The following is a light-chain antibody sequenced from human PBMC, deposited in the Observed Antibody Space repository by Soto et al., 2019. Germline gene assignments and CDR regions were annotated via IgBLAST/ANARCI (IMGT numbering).Light chain of an antibody. V-gene: IGLV1-44*01. CDR1: NSDIGNST. J-gene: IGLJ1*01. CDR3: AAWDDTLNAYV. CDR2: ANN. Sequence: QSLLPHARSACRTPGHRVTIACSGSNSDIGNSTVNWYQQFPGTAPKLPIYANNRRPSGVPDRFSGSKSGTSASLAISGLHSEDEPDYHCAAWDDTLNAYVFGAGTKVTVL.